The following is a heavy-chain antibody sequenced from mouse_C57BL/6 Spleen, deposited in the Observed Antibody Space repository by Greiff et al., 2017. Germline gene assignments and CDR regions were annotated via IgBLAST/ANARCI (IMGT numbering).Heavy chain of an antibody. J-gene: IGHJ4*01. CDR1: GFTFSDYG. CDR2: ISSVSSTI. D-gene: IGHD2-5*01. CDR3: ARILYSNYAMDY. Sequence: EVQLVESGGGLVKPGGSLKLSCAASGFTFSDYGMHWVRQAPEQGLEWVAYISSVSSTIYYADTVKGRFTISRDNAKNTLFLQMTSLRSEDTAMYYCARILYSNYAMDYWGQGTSVTVSS. V-gene: IGHV5-17*01.